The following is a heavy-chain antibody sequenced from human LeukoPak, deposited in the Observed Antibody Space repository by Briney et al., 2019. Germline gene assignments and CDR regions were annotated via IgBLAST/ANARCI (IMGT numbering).Heavy chain of an antibody. CDR3: ARAVLLWHGSLDY. CDR2: IKQDGSEK. Sequence: GGSLRLSCAASGFTFSSYWMSWVRQAPGKGQEWVANIKQDGSEKYYVDSVKGRFTISRDNAKNSLYLQMNSLRAEDTAVYYCARAVLLWHGSLDYWGQGTLVTVSS. V-gene: IGHV3-7*01. J-gene: IGHJ4*02. CDR1: GFTFSSYW. D-gene: IGHD3-10*01.